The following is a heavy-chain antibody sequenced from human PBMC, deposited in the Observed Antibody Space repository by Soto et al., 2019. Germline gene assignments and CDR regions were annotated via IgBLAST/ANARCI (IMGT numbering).Heavy chain of an antibody. CDR2: IIPIFGTA. Sequence: QVQLVQSGAEVKKPGSSVKVSCKASGGTFSNYAISWVRQAPGQGLEWMGGIIPIFGTASYAQKFQGRVTMTADQSTSTAYMELGSLRSEDTAVYYCATHHDYGGIYYYSGRDVWGQGSTVTVSS. CDR3: ATHHDYGGIYYYSGRDV. J-gene: IGHJ6*02. V-gene: IGHV1-69*12. CDR1: GGTFSNYA. D-gene: IGHD4-17*01.